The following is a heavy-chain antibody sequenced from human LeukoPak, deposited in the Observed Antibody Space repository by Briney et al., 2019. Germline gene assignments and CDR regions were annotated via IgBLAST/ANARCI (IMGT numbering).Heavy chain of an antibody. V-gene: IGHV3-74*01. Sequence: GGSLRLSCAASGFTFSSYWMHWVRQAPGKGLVWVSRINSDGSSTSYADSVKGRFTISRDNAKNSLYLQMNSLRAEDTAVYYCARDRGGDHTDYWGQGTLVTVSS. CDR1: GFTFSSYW. CDR2: INSDGSST. CDR3: ARDRGGDHTDY. D-gene: IGHD1-14*01. J-gene: IGHJ4*02.